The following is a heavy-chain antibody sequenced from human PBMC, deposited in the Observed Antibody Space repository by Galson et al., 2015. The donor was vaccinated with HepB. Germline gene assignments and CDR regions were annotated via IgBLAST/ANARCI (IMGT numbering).Heavy chain of an antibody. V-gene: IGHV3-53*01. D-gene: IGHD3-16*01. Sequence: SLRLSCAASGFTVSSNYMSWVRQAPGKGLEWVSVIYSGGSTYYADSVKGRFTISRDNSKNTLFFQMTSLRAEDTAVYYCAREGVGCLEYWGQGTLVTVSS. CDR1: GFTVSSNY. J-gene: IGHJ4*02. CDR3: AREGVGCLEY. CDR2: IYSGGST.